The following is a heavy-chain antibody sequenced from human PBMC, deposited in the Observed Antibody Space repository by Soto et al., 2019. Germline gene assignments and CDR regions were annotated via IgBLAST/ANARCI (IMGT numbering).Heavy chain of an antibody. V-gene: IGHV1-2*02. CDR3: ARSRYSSSWYPVDY. D-gene: IGHD6-13*01. Sequence: ASVKVSCKASGYTFTGYYMHWVRRAPGQGLEWMGWINPNSGGTNYAQKFQGRVTMTRDTSISTAYMELSRLRSDDTAVYYCARSRYSSSWYPVDYWGQGTLVTVSS. CDR1: GYTFTGYY. J-gene: IGHJ4*02. CDR2: INPNSGGT.